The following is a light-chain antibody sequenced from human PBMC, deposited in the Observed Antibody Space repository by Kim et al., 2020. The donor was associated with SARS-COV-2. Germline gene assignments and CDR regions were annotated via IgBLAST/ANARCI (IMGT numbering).Light chain of an antibody. CDR2: EDD. CDR3: QSYNRTNVV. V-gene: IGLV6-57*03. Sequence: GKTVTLSCTRSSGSIDDNYVPWYQQRPGAVPTIVIYEDDQRPSGVSDRFSGSIDNSSNSASLTISGLRTEDEADYYCQSYNRTNVVFGGGTQLTVL. J-gene: IGLJ2*01. CDR1: SGSIDDNY.